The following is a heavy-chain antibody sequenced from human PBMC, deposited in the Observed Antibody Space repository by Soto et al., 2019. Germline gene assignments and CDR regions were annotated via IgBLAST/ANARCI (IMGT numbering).Heavy chain of an antibody. J-gene: IGHJ6*02. CDR2: ISYDGSNK. V-gene: IGHV3-30-3*01. D-gene: IGHD3-10*01. CDR3: ARGVSVICKNLNEYYGSGPCYYYYGMDV. Sequence: PGGSLRLSCAASGFTFSSYAMHWVRQAPGKGLEWVAVISYDGSNKYYADSVKGRFTISRDNSKNTLYLQMNSLRAEDTAVYYCARGVSVICKNLNEYYGSGPCYYYYGMDVWGQGTTVTVSS. CDR1: GFTFSSYA.